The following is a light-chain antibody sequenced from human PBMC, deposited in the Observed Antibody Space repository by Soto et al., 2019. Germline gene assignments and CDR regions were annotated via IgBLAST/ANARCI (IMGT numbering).Light chain of an antibody. J-gene: IGLJ2*01. CDR2: SDN. CDR3: AAWDDSLTGVV. Sequence: QSVLXQPPSASGTPGQRVTISCSGSSSNIGSNSVNWYQQLPKTAPKLLIYSDNQRPSGVPDRFSGSKSGTSASLAINGLQSEDEADYYCAAWDDSLTGVVFGGGTKLTVL. V-gene: IGLV1-44*01. CDR1: SSNIGSNS.